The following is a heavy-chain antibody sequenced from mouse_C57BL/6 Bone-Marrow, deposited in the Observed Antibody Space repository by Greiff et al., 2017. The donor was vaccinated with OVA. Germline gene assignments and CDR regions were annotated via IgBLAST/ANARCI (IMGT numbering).Heavy chain of an antibody. CDR1: GYTFTNYW. V-gene: IGHV1-55*01. Sequence: QVQLQQPGAELVKPGASVKMSCKASGYTFTNYWITWVKQRPGQGLEWIGDIYPGSGSTNYNEKFKIKATLTVDTSSSAAYMQLSSLTSEDSAVYYSARSEVTAFAYWGQGTLVTVSA. CDR3: ARSEVTAFAY. D-gene: IGHD2-3*01. CDR2: IYPGSGST. J-gene: IGHJ3*01.